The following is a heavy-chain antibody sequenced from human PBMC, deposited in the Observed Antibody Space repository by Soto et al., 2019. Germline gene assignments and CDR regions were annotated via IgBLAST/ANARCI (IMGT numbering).Heavy chain of an antibody. CDR2: ISSSGSTI. Sequence: GGSLRLSCAASGFTFSDYYMSWIRQAPGKGLEWVSYISSSGSTIYYADSVKGRFTISRDNAKNSLYLQMNSLRAEDTAVYYCARDLIVVVPAAIPSYYYYYYMDVWGKGTTVTVSS. V-gene: IGHV3-11*04. CDR1: GFTFSDYY. J-gene: IGHJ6*03. CDR3: ARDLIVVVPAAIPSYYYYYYMDV. D-gene: IGHD2-2*01.